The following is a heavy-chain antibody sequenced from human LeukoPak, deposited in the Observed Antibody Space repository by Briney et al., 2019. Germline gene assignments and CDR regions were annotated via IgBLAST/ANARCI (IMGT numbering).Heavy chain of an antibody. CDR1: GGTFSSYA. CDR2: IIPILGIA. V-gene: IGHV1-69*04. D-gene: IGHD3-22*01. J-gene: IGHJ4*02. Sequence: ASVKVSCKASGGTFSSYAISWVRQAPGQGLEWMGRIIPILGIANYAQKFQGRVTITADKSTSTAYMELSSLRSEDTAVYYCVGDSSDHRFFDYWGQGTLVTVSS. CDR3: VGDSSDHRFFDY.